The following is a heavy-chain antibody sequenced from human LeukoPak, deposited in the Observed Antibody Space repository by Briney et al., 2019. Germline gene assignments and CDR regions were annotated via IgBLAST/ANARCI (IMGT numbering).Heavy chain of an antibody. CDR3: AREVVPPGATGENWFDP. J-gene: IGHJ5*02. V-gene: IGHV4-61*02. CDR1: GGSISSGSYF. Sequence: SQTLSLTYTVSGGSISSGSYFWSWIRQPAGKGLEWIGRIYTTGYTNYNPSLKSRVAMSLDTTENQLSLKLSSVTAADTAVYYCAREVVPPGATGENWFDPWGQGTLVTVSA. D-gene: IGHD2-2*01. CDR2: IYTTGYT.